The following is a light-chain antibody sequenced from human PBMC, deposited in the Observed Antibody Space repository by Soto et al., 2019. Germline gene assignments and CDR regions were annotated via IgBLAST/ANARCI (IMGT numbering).Light chain of an antibody. V-gene: IGKV3-11*01. CDR2: DAS. CDR1: PSVSNS. Sequence: ESVLTQSPATLSLSPGERATLSCRASPSVSNSLAWYQHKPGQAPRLLIYDASNRATGVPTRFSGSGSGTEFTLTISSLQPEDFATYYCLQHNSYPLTFGGGTKVEIK. J-gene: IGKJ4*01. CDR3: LQHNSYPLT.